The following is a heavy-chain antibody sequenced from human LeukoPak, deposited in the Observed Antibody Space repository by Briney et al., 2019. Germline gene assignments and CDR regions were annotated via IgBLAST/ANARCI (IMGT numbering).Heavy chain of an antibody. J-gene: IGHJ3*02. Sequence: GGSLRLSCAASGFTFSSCAMSWVRQAPGKGLEWVSAISGGDDSTYYADSVEGRFTISRDNSKNMLYLQMDRLRADDTAVYYCAKPFREYISTSAFDIWGQGTMVTVFS. CDR2: ISGGDDST. CDR3: AKPFREYISTSAFDI. V-gene: IGHV3-23*01. D-gene: IGHD6-6*01. CDR1: GFTFSSCA.